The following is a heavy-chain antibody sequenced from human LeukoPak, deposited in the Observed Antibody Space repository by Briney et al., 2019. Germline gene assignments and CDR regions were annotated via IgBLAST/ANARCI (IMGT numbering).Heavy chain of an antibody. D-gene: IGHD6-19*01. CDR2: ISSTSTYI. Sequence: GGSLRLSCAASGFTFSSYDIHWVRRAPGKGLDWVSSISSTSTYILYADSVKDRFTISRDNARNSLYLQMNSLRAEDTAVYYCARFETVAAKPIEYWGQGTLVTVSS. CDR1: GFTFSSYD. V-gene: IGHV3-21*01. J-gene: IGHJ4*02. CDR3: ARFETVAAKPIEY.